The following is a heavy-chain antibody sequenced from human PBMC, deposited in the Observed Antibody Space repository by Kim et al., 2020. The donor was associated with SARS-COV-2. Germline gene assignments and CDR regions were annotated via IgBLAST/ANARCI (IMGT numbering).Heavy chain of an antibody. CDR1: GFNVTDNF. J-gene: IGHJ6*02. CDR2: THNGGNT. D-gene: IGHD6-19*01. Sequence: GGSLRLSCAASGFNVTDNFIHWVRQAPGKGLEWVSITHNGGNTYYSDSVKGRFSISRDNIKNTVYLQMTSLRAEDTAVYFGAKDRSGWVLYDAMDVWGQG. V-gene: IGHV3-66*01. CDR3: AKDRSGWVLYDAMDV.